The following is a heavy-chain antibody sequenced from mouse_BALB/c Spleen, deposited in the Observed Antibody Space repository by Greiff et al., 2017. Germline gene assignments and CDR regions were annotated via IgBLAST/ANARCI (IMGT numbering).Heavy chain of an antibody. J-gene: IGHJ2*01. Sequence: VKLVESGPGLVAPSQSLSITCTVSGFSLTSYGVHWVRQPPGKGLEWLGVIWAGGSTNYNSALMSRLSISKDNSKSQVFLKMNSLQTDDTAMYYCAREYRYDGDYWGQGTTLTVSS. CDR3: AREYRYDGDY. CDR1: GFSLTSYG. V-gene: IGHV2-9*02. D-gene: IGHD2-14*01. CDR2: IWAGGST.